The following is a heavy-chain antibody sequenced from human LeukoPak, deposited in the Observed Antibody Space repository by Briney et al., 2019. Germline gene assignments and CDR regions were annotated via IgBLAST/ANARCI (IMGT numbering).Heavy chain of an antibody. CDR3: TTVTVYCSSTSCGY. D-gene: IGHD2-2*01. Sequence: GGSLRLSCAASGFTFSNAWMSWVRQAPGKGLEWVGRIKIKTDVGTTDYAAPVKGRFTISRDDSKNTLYLQMNSLKTEDTAVYYCTTVTVYCSSTSCGYWGQGTLVTVSS. CDR2: IKIKTDVGTT. J-gene: IGHJ4*02. V-gene: IGHV3-15*01. CDR1: GFTFSNAW.